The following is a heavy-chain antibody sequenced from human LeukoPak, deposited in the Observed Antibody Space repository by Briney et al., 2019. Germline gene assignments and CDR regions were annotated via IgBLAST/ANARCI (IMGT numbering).Heavy chain of an antibody. V-gene: IGHV4-59*01. Sequence: SETLSLTCTVSGGSISSYYWSWIRQPPGKGLEWIGYIYYSGSTNYNPSLKSRVTISVDTSKNQFSLKLSSVTAADTAVYYCARARYYDSSGYYRNYYYYYMDVWGKGTTVTISS. CDR2: IYYSGST. CDR3: ARARYYDSSGYYRNYYYYYMDV. CDR1: GGSISSYY. D-gene: IGHD3-22*01. J-gene: IGHJ6*03.